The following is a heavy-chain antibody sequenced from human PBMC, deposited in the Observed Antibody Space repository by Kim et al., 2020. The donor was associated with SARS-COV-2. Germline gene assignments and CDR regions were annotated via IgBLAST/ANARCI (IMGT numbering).Heavy chain of an antibody. CDR2: IYYSGST. CDR1: GGSISSSSYY. J-gene: IGHJ5*02. Sequence: SETLSLTCTVSGGSISSSSYYWGWIRQPPGKGLEWIGSIYYSGSTYYNPSLKSRVTISVDTSKNQFSLKLSSVTAADTAVYYCAPEPPLSGWFDPWGQGTLVTVSS. V-gene: IGHV4-39*01. D-gene: IGHD3-10*01. CDR3: APEPPLSGWFDP.